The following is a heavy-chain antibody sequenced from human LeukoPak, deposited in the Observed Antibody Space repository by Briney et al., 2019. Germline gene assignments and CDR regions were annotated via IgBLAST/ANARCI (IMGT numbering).Heavy chain of an antibody. Sequence: PGGSLRLFCAASGFTFSGYWMHWVRQAPGKGLVWVSRINTDGGNTNYADSVKGRFTISRDNAKDTLYLQMNSLRAEDTAVYYCARELSGSRSRRFDYWGQGTLVTVSS. D-gene: IGHD2-15*01. CDR2: INTDGGNT. CDR1: GFTFSGYW. CDR3: ARELSGSRSRRFDY. J-gene: IGHJ4*02. V-gene: IGHV3-74*01.